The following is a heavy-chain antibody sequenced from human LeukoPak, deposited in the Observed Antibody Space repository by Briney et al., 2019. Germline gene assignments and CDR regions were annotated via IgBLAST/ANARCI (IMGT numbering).Heavy chain of an antibody. CDR2: IHYSGST. CDR3: ARTTMVRGTYYMDV. J-gene: IGHJ6*03. V-gene: IGHV4-59*07. D-gene: IGHD3-10*01. Sequence: SDTLSLTCTVSGGSINRYYWSWIRQPPGKGLQWIGCIHYSGSTNYNPSLKSRVTISVDTSKNQFSLKLSSVTAADTAVYYCARTTMVRGTYYMDVWGKGTTVTISS. CDR1: GGSINRYY.